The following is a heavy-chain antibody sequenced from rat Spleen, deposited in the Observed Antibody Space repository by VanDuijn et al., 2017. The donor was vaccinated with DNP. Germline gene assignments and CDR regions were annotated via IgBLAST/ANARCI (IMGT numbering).Heavy chain of an antibody. V-gene: IGHV5-31*01. D-gene: IGHD1-2*01. CDR2: ITSSGGTT. J-gene: IGHJ4*01. Sequence: EVQLVESGGDLVQPGRSLKLSCVASGFTFNNYLMTWIRQVPGKGLEWVASITSSGGTTYYPDSVKGRFTISRDNAKNTLYLQMNSLISEDSAVYYCARGRLYPHYAMDAWGQGTSVTVSS. CDR1: GFTFNNYL. CDR3: ARGRLYPHYAMDA.